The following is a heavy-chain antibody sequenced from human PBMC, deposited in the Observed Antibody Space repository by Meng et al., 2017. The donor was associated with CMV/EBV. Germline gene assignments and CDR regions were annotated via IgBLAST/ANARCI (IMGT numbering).Heavy chain of an antibody. Sequence: SETLSLTCAVYGGSFSCYYWSWIRQPPGKGLEWIGEINHSGSANYNPSLKSRVSISVDTSKNQFSLKLSSVAAADTAVYYCARGRGNDFWSGYSTTEFDPWGQGTLVTVSS. D-gene: IGHD3-3*01. CDR1: GGSFSCYY. CDR3: ARGRGNDFWSGYSTTEFDP. V-gene: IGHV4-34*01. J-gene: IGHJ5*02. CDR2: INHSGSA.